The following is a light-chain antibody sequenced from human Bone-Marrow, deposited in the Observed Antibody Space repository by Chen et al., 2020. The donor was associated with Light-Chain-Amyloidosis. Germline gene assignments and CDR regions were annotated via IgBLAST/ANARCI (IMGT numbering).Light chain of an antibody. CDR3: QQYNLWYT. CDR1: QNINSN. J-gene: IGKJ2*01. Sequence: DIVMTQSPATLSVSPGERATLSCRASQNINSNLAWYQQKPGQAPRLLIYGASTRDTGIPARFSGSGSGTEFTLTISSLQSEDFAVYYCQQYNLWYTFGQGTKLEI. V-gene: IGKV3-15*01. CDR2: GAS.